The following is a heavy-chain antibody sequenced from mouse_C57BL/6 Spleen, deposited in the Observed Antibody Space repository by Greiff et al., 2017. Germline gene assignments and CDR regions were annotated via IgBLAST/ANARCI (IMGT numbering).Heavy chain of an antibody. J-gene: IGHJ4*01. CDR3: TGSIDY. CDR1: GYTFTDYE. CDR2: IDPETGGT. Sequence: QVQLQQSGAELVRPGASVTLSCKASGYTFTDYEMHWVKQTPVHGLEWIGAIDPETGGTAYNQKFKGKAILTADKSSSTAYMELRSLTSEDAAVYYCTGSIDYWGQGTSGTVSS. V-gene: IGHV1-15*01.